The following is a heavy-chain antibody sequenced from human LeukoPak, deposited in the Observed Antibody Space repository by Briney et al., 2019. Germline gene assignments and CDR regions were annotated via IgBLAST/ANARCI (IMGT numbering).Heavy chain of an antibody. Sequence: PSETLSLTCTVSGGSISSSSYYWGWIRQPPGKGLEWIGSIYYRGSTYYNPSLKSRVTIPVDTSKNQFSLKLSSVTAADTAIYYCARPMVQGAYRFDPWGQGTLVTVSS. J-gene: IGHJ5*02. CDR1: GGSISSSSYY. CDR3: ARPMVQGAYRFDP. V-gene: IGHV4-39*01. D-gene: IGHD3-10*01. CDR2: IYYRGST.